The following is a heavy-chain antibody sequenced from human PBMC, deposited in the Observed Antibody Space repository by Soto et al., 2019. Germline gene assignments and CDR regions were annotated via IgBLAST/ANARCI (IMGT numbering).Heavy chain of an antibody. Sequence: QVQLVQSGTEVKKTGSSVKVSCKASGGTFSTFGISWVRQAPGQGLEWMGGIIPFFGTARYSQKFEDRITITADESTNKFYMDLRSLTSEDTAIYYCAKSAPMDAGGKYYYDFWGQGALVTVSS. CDR2: IIPFFGTA. V-gene: IGHV1-69*01. CDR1: GGTFSTFG. J-gene: IGHJ4*02. D-gene: IGHD2-15*01. CDR3: AKSAPMDAGGKYYYDF.